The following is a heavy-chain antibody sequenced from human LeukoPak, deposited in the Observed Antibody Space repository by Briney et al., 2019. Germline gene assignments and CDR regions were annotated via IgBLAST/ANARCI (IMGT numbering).Heavy chain of an antibody. V-gene: IGHV3-7*01. CDR1: GFTFSGHW. CDR3: ARASGTYFEYYFDY. CDR2: INQGGSDK. D-gene: IGHD1-26*01. J-gene: IGHJ4*02. Sequence: PGGSLRLSCAASGFTFSGHWMSWVRQAPGKGLEWVANINQGGSDKYYVDSVKGRFTISRDNANNLLYLQMNSRTGDDTAVYYCARASGTYFEYYFDYWGQGTLVTVSS.